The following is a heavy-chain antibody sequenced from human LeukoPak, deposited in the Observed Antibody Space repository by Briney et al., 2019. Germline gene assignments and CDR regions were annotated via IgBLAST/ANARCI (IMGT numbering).Heavy chain of an antibody. CDR1: GFTFSSYG. Sequence: PGRSLRLSCAASGFTFSSYGMHWVRQAPGKGLEWVAVISYDGSNKYYADSVKGRFTISRDNSKNTLYLQMNSLRAEDTAVYYCARRYGSGTLDYWGQGTLVTVSS. CDR2: ISYDGSNK. J-gene: IGHJ4*02. CDR3: ARRYGSGTLDY. D-gene: IGHD3-10*01. V-gene: IGHV3-30*03.